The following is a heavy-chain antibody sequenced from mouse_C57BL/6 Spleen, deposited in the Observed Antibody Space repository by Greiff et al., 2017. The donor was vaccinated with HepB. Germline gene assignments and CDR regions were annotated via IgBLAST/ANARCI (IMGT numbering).Heavy chain of an antibody. Sequence: DVKLQESGPGMVKPSQSLSLTCTVTGYSITSGYDWHWIRHFPGNKLEWMGYISYSGSTNYNPSLKSRISITHDTSKNHFFLKLNSVTTEDTATYYCARGDSSGYGFAYWGQGTLVTVSA. CDR2: ISYSGST. V-gene: IGHV3-1*01. CDR3: ARGDSSGYGFAY. J-gene: IGHJ3*01. CDR1: GYSITSGYD. D-gene: IGHD3-2*02.